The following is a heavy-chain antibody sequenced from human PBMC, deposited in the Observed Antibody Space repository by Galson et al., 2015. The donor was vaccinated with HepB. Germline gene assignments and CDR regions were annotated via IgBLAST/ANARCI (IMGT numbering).Heavy chain of an antibody. CDR3: ARAVPIWFGELLLLLKADNWFDP. D-gene: IGHD3-10*01. CDR2: ISYDGSNK. CDR1: GFTFSSYA. J-gene: IGHJ5*02. V-gene: IGHV3-30-3*01. Sequence: SLRLSCAASGFTFSSYAMHWVRQAPGKGLEWVAVISYDGSNKYYADSVKGRFTISRDNSKNTLYLQMNSLRAEDTAVYYCARAVPIWFGELLLLLKADNWFDPWGQGTLVTVSS.